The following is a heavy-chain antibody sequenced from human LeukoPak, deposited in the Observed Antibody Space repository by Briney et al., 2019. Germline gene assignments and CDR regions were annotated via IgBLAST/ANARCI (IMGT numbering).Heavy chain of an antibody. CDR3: AKVGRYSGYGCDGFDI. J-gene: IGHJ3*02. D-gene: IGHD5-12*01. CDR2: VTGSGRST. CDR1: AFSLTSYA. Sequence: GGSLRLSCAAAAFSLTSYAITWVRQAPGKGLEWVSTVTGSGRSTYYADSVKGRFTISRDNSKNILDLQMNTLRAEDTAVYYCAKVGRYSGYGCDGFDIWGQGTMVTVSS. V-gene: IGHV3-23*01.